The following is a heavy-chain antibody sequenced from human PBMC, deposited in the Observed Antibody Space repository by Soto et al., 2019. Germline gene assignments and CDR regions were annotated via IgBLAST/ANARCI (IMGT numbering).Heavy chain of an antibody. D-gene: IGHD2-15*01. CDR2: ISWGGGST. CDR3: AKGRVVAARYYYGMDV. V-gene: IGHV3-43D*04. J-gene: IGHJ6*02. CDR1: GFTFDDYA. Sequence: GGSLRLSCAASGFTFDDYAMHWVRQAPGKGLEWVSLISWGGGSTYYADSVKGRFTISRDNSKNSLCLQMNSLRAEDTALYYCAKGRVVAARYYYGMDVWGQGTTVTVSS.